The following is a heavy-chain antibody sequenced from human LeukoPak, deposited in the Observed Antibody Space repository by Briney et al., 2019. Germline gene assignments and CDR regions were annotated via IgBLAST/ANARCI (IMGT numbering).Heavy chain of an antibody. J-gene: IGHJ4*02. CDR2: IDKKDNLYAT. CDR1: GFTFSGSA. Sequence: PGGSLRLSCAASGFTFSGSAVHWVRQSSGKGLEWVGHIDKKDNLYATAYAESVKGRFTISRDDSKDTAFLHMDSLKTEDTAVYYCTSYPRSRDGYNWGYWGQGTLVTVSS. D-gene: IGHD5-24*01. CDR3: TSYPRSRDGYNWGY. V-gene: IGHV3-73*01.